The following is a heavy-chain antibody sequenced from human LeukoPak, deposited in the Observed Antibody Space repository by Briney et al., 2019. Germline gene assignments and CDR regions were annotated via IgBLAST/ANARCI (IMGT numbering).Heavy chain of an antibody. CDR1: GFTFSDYY. J-gene: IGHJ5*02. V-gene: IGHV4-31*02. D-gene: IGHD2-8*01. CDR2: IYYSGST. Sequence: LRLSCAASGFTFSDYYMSWIRQAPGKGLEWVGYIYYSGSTYYNPSLKSRVTISVDTSKNQFSLKLSSVTAADTAVYYCARLYGATSWFDPWGQGTLVTVSS. CDR3: ARLYGATSWFDP.